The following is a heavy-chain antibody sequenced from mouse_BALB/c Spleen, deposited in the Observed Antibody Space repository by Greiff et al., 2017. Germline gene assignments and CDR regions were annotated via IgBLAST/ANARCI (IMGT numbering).Heavy chain of an antibody. CDR2: IDPANGNT. J-gene: IGHJ3*01. D-gene: IGHD1-1*01. Sequence: VQLQQSGAELVKPGASVKLSCTASGFNIKDTYMHWVKQRPEQGLEWIGRIDPANGNTKYDPKFQGTATITADTSSNTAYLQLSSLTSEDTAVYYCARGGSPAWCAYWGQGTLVTVSA. CDR3: ARGGSPAWCAY. CDR1: GFNIKDTY. V-gene: IGHV14-3*02.